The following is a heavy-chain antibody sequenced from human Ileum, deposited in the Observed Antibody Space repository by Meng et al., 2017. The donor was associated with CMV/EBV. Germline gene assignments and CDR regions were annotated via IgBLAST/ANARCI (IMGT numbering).Heavy chain of an antibody. V-gene: IGHV1-69*05. CDR3: ATGYGGNPDVYFDY. D-gene: IGHD4-23*01. CDR1: GGTFSSYA. J-gene: IGHJ4*02. Sequence: SGGTFSSYAISWVRQAPGQGLEWMGGIITIFGTANYEQKFQGRVTITTDESTSTAYMELSSLRSEDTAVYYCATGYGGNPDVYFDYWGQGTLVTVSS. CDR2: IITIFGTA.